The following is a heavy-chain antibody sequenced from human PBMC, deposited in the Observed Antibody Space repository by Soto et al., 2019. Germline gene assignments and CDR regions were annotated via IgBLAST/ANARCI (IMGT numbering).Heavy chain of an antibody. V-gene: IGHV3-48*01. J-gene: IGHJ1*01. D-gene: IGHD3-16*01. Sequence: DVYLVESGGGLVQPGGSLRLSCTASGFTLRSYSMNWVRQAPGKGPEWVSHISSNSDTVDYADSVKGRFTISRDNARNSLSLQMNSLRAEDTAVYYCARVGLKFLLGGEFFQVWGQGTLVTVSS. CDR3: ARVGLKFLLGGEFFQV. CDR2: ISSNSDTV. CDR1: GFTLRSYS.